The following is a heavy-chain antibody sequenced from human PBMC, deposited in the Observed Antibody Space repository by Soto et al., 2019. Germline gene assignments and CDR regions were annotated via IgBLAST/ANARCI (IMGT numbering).Heavy chain of an antibody. J-gene: IGHJ4*02. V-gene: IGHV3-15*01. D-gene: IGHD1-1*01. CDR1: GFTFSNAW. Sequence: PGGSLRLSCAASGFTFSNAWMSWVRQAPGKGLEWVGRIKSKTYGGTTDYAAPVKGRFTISRDDSKNTLYLQMDSLKTEDTAVYYCTTTQLELVGYWGQGTLVTVSS. CDR2: IKSKTYGGTT. CDR3: TTTQLELVGY.